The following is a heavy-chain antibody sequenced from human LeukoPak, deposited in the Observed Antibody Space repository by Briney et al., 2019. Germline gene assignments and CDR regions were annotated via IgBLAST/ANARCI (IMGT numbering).Heavy chain of an antibody. CDR2: ISYDGSNK. Sequence: PGRSLRLSCAASGFTFSSYAMHWVRQAPGKGLEGVAVISYDGSNKYYADSVKGRFTISRDNSKNTLYLQMNSLRAEDTAVYYCARDHEQQLGPREIDPWGQGTLVTVSS. CDR3: ARDHEQQLGPREIDP. D-gene: IGHD6-13*01. V-gene: IGHV3-30-3*01. J-gene: IGHJ5*02. CDR1: GFTFSSYA.